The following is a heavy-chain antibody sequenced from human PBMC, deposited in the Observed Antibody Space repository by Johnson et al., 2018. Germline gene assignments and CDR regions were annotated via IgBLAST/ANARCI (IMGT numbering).Heavy chain of an antibody. CDR3: VVVMMDFEH. J-gene: IGHJ1*01. V-gene: IGHV3-7*01. CDR2: IKEAATEK. D-gene: IGHD2-21*01. CDR1: GFTFSNYY. Sequence: VQLVESGGGSVQPGGSLRLACSTSGFTFSNYYMSWVRQAPGKGLEWVANIKEAATEKNYVDSVKGRFTISRDHAKKSFYLQMSSLRVEVTAVYYCVVVMMDFEHWGQGSLVTVSS.